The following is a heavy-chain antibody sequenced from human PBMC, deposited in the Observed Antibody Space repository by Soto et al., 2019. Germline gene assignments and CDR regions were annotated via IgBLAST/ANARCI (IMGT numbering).Heavy chain of an antibody. J-gene: IGHJ6*02. D-gene: IGHD3-16*02. CDR1: GGSISSYY. V-gene: IGHV4-59*01. Sequence: QVQLQESGPGLVKPSETLSLTCTVSGGSISSYYWSWIRQPPGMGLEWIGYIDYSGSTNYNPFLKRRVSISVDTSKNQFSLRLTSMTAADTAVYYCARTEYRNKFVIYYYGMDVWGQGTTVTVSS. CDR3: ARTEYRNKFVIYYYGMDV. CDR2: IDYSGST.